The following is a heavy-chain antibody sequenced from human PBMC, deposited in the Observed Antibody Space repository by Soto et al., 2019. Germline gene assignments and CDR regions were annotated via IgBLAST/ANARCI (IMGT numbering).Heavy chain of an antibody. CDR2: INHSGST. Sequence: QVQLQQWGAGLLKPSETLSLTCAVYGGSFSGYYWSWIHQPPGKGLEWIGEINHSGSTNYNPSLKSRVTISVDTSKNQFSLKLSSVTAADTAVYYCARDPRIAVAGTAGHYYYYGMDVWGQGTTVTVSS. CDR3: ARDPRIAVAGTAGHYYYYGMDV. CDR1: GGSFSGYY. J-gene: IGHJ6*02. D-gene: IGHD6-19*01. V-gene: IGHV4-34*01.